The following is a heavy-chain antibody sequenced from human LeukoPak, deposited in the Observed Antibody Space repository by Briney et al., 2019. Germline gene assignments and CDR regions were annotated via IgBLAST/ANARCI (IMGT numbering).Heavy chain of an antibody. J-gene: IGHJ4*02. V-gene: IGHV3-33*01. CDR3: GRGDDSRSGNFDY. Sequence: GRSLRLSCAASGFTFSSYGMHWVRQAPGKGLEWVAVIWYDGSNKYYADSVKGRFTISRDNSKNTLYLQMNSLRAEDTAVYYCGRGDDSRSGNFDYGGQGPLVTASS. CDR2: IWYDGSNK. CDR1: GFTFSSYG. D-gene: IGHD6-13*01.